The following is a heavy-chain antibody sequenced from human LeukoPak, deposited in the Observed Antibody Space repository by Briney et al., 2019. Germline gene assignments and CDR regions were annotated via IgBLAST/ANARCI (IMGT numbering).Heavy chain of an antibody. CDR3: ARHGGYRYGYWPDY. V-gene: IGHV4-39*01. CDR1: GGSISSSSYY. J-gene: IGHJ4*02. CDR2: IYYSGST. Sequence: SETLSLTCTVSGGSISSSSYYWGWIRQPPGKGLEWIGSIYYSGSTYYNPSLKSRVTISVDTSKNQFSLKLSSVTAADTAVYYCARHGGYRYGYWPDYWGQGTLVTVSS. D-gene: IGHD5-18*01.